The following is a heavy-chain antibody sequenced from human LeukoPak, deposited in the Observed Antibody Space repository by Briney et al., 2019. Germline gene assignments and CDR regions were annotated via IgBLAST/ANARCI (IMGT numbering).Heavy chain of an antibody. V-gene: IGHV3-30*02. CDR3: ARPHGFSVLRFSFGL. D-gene: IGHD3-3*01. Sequence: GGSLRLSCAASGFTFSSYGMHWVRQAPGKGLEWVAFIRYDGSNKYYADSVKGRFTISRDNSKNTLYLQMNTLRPEDTAVYYCARPHGFSVLRFSFGLWGQGTMVTVSS. CDR2: IRYDGSNK. J-gene: IGHJ3*01. CDR1: GFTFSSYG.